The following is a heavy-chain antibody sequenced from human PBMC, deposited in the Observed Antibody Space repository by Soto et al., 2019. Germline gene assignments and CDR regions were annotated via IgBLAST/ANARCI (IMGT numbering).Heavy chain of an antibody. D-gene: IGHD6-19*01. CDR1: GGSISSYY. Sequence: SETLSLTCTVSGGSISSYYWSWIRQPPGKGLEWIGYIYYSGSTNYNPSLKSRVTISVDTSKNQFSLKLSSVTAADTAVYYCAREGRSGWTPDLDYWGQGTLVTVS. CDR3: AREGRSGWTPDLDY. J-gene: IGHJ4*02. CDR2: IYYSGST. V-gene: IGHV4-59*01.